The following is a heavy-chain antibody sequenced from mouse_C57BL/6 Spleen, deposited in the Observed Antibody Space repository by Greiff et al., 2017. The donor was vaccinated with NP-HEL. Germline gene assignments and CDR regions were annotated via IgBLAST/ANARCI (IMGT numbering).Heavy chain of an antibody. CDR3: TTLGGRSYAMDY. V-gene: IGHV14-4*01. CDR1: GFNIKDDY. Sequence: EVQLQQSGAELVRPGASVKLSCTASGFNIKDDYMHWVKQRPEQGLEWIGWIDPENGDTEYASKFQGKATITADTSSNTAYQQLSGLTSDDTAVYYCTTLGGRSYAMDYWGQGTSVTVSS. CDR2: IDPENGDT. D-gene: IGHD1-1*02. J-gene: IGHJ4*01.